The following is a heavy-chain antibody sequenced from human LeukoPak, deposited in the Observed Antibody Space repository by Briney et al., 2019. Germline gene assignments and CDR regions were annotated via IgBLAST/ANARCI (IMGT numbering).Heavy chain of an antibody. CDR1: AGSISSSSYY. CDR2: IYYSGST. D-gene: IGHD3-10*01. J-gene: IGHJ5*02. CDR3: ARGGLWFGEFENWFDP. Sequence: SETLSLTCTVSAGSISSSSYYWGWIRQPPGKGLEWIGSIYYSGSTNYKPSLKSRVTISIDTSKNQFSLKLSSVTAADTAVYYCARGGLWFGEFENWFDPWGQGTLVTVSS. V-gene: IGHV4-39*07.